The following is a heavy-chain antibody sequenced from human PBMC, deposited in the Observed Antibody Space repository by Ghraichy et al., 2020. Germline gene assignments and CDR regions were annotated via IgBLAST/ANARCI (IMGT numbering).Heavy chain of an antibody. CDR3: ARRRGPTVTPVLPRNGHFDP. D-gene: IGHD4-17*01. CDR2: INHSGST. CDR1: GGSFSGYY. J-gene: IGHJ5*02. V-gene: IGHV4-34*01. Sequence: SETLSLTCAVYGGSFSGYYWSWIRQPPGKGLEWIGEINHSGSTNYNPSLKSRVTISVDTSKNQFSLKLSSVTAADTAVYYCARRRGPTVTPVLPRNGHFDPWGQGTLVTVSS.